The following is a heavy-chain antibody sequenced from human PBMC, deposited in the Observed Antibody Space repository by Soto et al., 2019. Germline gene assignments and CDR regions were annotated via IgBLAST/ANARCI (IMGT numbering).Heavy chain of an antibody. CDR2: MNPNSGNT. CDR1: GYTFTSYD. V-gene: IGHV1-8*01. CDR3: ARGAGRDNYDFWSGPTYHYYYYYMDV. Sequence: ASVKVSCKASGYTFTSYDINWVRQATGQGLEWMGWMNPNSGNTGYAQKFQGRVTMTRNTSISTAYMELSSLRSEDTAVYYCARGAGRDNYDFWSGPTYHYYYYYMDVWGKGTTVTVSS. J-gene: IGHJ6*03. D-gene: IGHD3-3*01.